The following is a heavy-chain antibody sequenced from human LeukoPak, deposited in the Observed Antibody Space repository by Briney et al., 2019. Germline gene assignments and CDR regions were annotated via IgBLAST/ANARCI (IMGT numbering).Heavy chain of an antibody. V-gene: IGHV3-23*01. CDR3: AKDRPPLRYFDWLFDY. J-gene: IGHJ4*02. CDR1: GFTFSSYG. D-gene: IGHD3-9*01. Sequence: GGSLRLSCAASGFTFSSYGMSWVRQAPGKGLEWVSAISGSGGSTYYADSVKGRFTISRDNSKNTLYLQMNSLRAEATAVYYCAKDRPPLRYFDWLFDYGGQGTLVTVSS. CDR2: ISGSGGST.